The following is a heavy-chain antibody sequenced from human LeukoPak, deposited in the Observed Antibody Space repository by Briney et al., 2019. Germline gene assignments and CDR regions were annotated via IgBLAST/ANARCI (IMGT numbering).Heavy chain of an antibody. J-gene: IGHJ5*02. CDR2: INPNSGGT. Sequence: GASVKVSCKASGYTFSGYYMHWVRQAPGQGLEWMGWINPNSGGTNYAQKLQGRVTMTRDTSISTAYMELSRLRSDDTAVYYCARSINPRENWFDPWGQGTLVTVSS. CDR3: ARSINPRENWFDP. V-gene: IGHV1-2*02. D-gene: IGHD5-12*01. CDR1: GYTFSGYY.